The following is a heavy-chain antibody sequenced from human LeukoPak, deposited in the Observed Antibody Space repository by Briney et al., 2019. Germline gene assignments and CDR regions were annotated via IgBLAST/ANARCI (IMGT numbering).Heavy chain of an antibody. J-gene: IGHJ4*02. V-gene: IGHV1-2*02. CDR1: GYTFTDHY. CDR3: ARRRVDGYNYYFDL. D-gene: IGHD5-24*01. CDR2: VNPNSGVT. Sequence: ASVKVSCKASGYTFTDHYMHWVRQAPGHGLEWMGWVNPNSGVTDSAQTFQGRVTLTRDTSISTAYLEVSRLTSDDTAVYYCARRRVDGYNYYFDLWGQGTLVTVSS.